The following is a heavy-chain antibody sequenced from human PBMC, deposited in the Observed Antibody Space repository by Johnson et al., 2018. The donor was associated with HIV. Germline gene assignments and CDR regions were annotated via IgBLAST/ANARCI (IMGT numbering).Heavy chain of an antibody. CDR3: TTLNIAPSF. D-gene: IGHD6-13*01. V-gene: IGHV3-15*01. CDR1: GFTFRNVW. J-gene: IGHJ3*01. Sequence: VQLVESGGGLVKPGGSLRLSCAASGFTFRNVWMSWVRQAPGKGLEWVGRIKRKTDGGTTDHPAPVKGRFTISRDDAKNTMYLQMNSLKTEDTAVYYCTTLNIAPSFWGQGTLVTVSS. CDR2: IKRKTDGGTT.